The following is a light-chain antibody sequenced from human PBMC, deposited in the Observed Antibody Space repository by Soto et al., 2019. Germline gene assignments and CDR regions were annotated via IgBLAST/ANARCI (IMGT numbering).Light chain of an antibody. J-gene: IGKJ5*01. CDR2: DAS. V-gene: IGKV3-11*01. CDR3: QQRSNWPLIT. Sequence: EIVMTQSPATLSVSPWESATLSCRASQSVSSNLAWHQQKPGQAPRLLIYDASNRATGIPARFSGSGSGTDFTLTISSLEPEDFAVYYCQQRSNWPLITFGQGTRLEIK. CDR1: QSVSSN.